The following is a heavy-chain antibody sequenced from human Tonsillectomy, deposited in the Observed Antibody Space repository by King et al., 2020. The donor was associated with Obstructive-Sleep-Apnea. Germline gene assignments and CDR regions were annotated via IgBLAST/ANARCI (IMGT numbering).Heavy chain of an antibody. CDR1: GFTFDDYA. V-gene: IGHV3-9*01. CDR2: ISWKSYSI. CDR3: ARDNHGLDV. Sequence: QLVQSGGGLVQPGRSLRLSCAASGFTFDDYAMHWVRQAPGRGLEGVSGISWKSYSIIYADSLKSRFTISRDNAQNSLYLQINSLRAEDSASYYCARDNHGLDVWGQGTTVTVSS. J-gene: IGHJ6*02.